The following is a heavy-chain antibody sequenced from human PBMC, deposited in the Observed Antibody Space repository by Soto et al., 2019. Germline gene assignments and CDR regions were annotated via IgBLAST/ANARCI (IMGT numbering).Heavy chain of an antibody. CDR2: IIPIFGTA. Sequence: QVQLVQSGAEVKKPGSSVKVSCKASGGTFSSYAISWVRQAPGQGLEWMGGIIPIFGTANYAQKFQGRVTITADESKSTAYMELSSLRSEDTAVYYCARGRRGIAARRYYYYGMDVWGQGTTVTVSS. CDR1: GGTFSSYA. J-gene: IGHJ6*02. V-gene: IGHV1-69*01. D-gene: IGHD6-6*01. CDR3: ARGRRGIAARRYYYYGMDV.